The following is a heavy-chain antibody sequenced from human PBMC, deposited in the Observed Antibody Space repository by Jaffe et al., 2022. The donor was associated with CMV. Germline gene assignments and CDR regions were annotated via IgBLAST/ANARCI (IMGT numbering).Heavy chain of an antibody. D-gene: IGHD3-9*01. CDR3: RTNGFDEMFDF. Sequence: QVQLQQWGAGLLKPSETLSLTCAVSGGPLNGYSWSWIRQSPGKGLEWIGEVSDSGSTHYNPSLKSRATISVDASMDQFSLSLTSVTAADTAVYFCRTNGFDEMFDFWGQGTLVSVSS. CDR2: VSDSGST. V-gene: IGHV4-34*01. CDR1: GGPLNGYS. J-gene: IGHJ4*02.